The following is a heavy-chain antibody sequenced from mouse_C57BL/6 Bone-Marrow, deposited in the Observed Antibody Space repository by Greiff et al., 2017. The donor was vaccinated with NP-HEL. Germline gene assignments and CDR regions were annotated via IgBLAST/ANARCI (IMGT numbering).Heavy chain of an antibody. V-gene: IGHV7-1*01. CDR1: GFTFSDFY. D-gene: IGHD2-4*01. Sequence: EVQVVESGGGLVQSGRSLRLSCATSGFTFSDFYMEWVRQAPGKGLEWIAASRNKANDYTTEYSASVKGRFIVSRDTSQSILYLQMNALRAEDTAIDYCARYEDDYEGFAYWGQGTLVTVSA. CDR2: SRNKANDYTT. CDR3: ARYEDDYEGFAY. J-gene: IGHJ3*01.